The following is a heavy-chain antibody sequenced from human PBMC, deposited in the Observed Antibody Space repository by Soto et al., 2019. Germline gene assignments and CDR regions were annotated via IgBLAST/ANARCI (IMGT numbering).Heavy chain of an antibody. CDR2: IIPIFGTA. V-gene: IGHV1-69*13. J-gene: IGHJ5*02. D-gene: IGHD3-10*01. CDR3: ARDPGTPHELLWFGWPSGFDP. CDR1: GGTFSSYA. Sequence: SVKVSCKASGGTFSSYAISWVRQAPGQGLEWMGGIIPIFGTANYAQKFQGRVTITADESTSTAYMELSSLRSEDTAVYYCARDPGTPHELLWFGWPSGFDPWGQGTLVTVSS.